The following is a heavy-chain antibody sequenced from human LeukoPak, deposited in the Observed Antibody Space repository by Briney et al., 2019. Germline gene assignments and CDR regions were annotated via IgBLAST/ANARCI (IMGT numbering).Heavy chain of an antibody. CDR1: GFTLSSYE. CDR3: AKDTTIFGVAPPDY. V-gene: IGHV3-48*03. J-gene: IGHJ4*02. Sequence: GGSLRLSCEASGFTLSSYEMNWVRQAPGKGLEWLSYISSSGSIKYYADSVKGRFTISRDNSKNSLYLQMNSLRTEDTALYYCAKDTTIFGVAPPDYWGQGTLVTVSS. CDR2: ISSSGSIK. D-gene: IGHD3-3*01.